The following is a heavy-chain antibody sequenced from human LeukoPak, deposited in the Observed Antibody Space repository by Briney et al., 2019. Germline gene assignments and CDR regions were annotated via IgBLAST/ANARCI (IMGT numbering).Heavy chain of an antibody. CDR1: GCSFTSYW. V-gene: IGHV5-51*01. CDR3: ARHLPYGDYDYYYYGMDV. J-gene: IGHJ6*02. CDR2: IYPGDSDT. D-gene: IGHD4-17*01. Sequence: HGESLKISCKGSGCSFTSYWIGWVRQMPGKGLEWMGIIYPGDSDTRYSPSFQGQVTISADKSISTAYLQWSSLKASDTAMYYCARHLPYGDYDYYYYGMDVWGQGTTVTVSS.